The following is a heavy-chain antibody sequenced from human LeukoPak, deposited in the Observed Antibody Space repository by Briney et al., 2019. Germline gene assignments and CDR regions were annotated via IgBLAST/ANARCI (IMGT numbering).Heavy chain of an antibody. V-gene: IGHV3-9*01. CDR1: GFTFDDYA. Sequence: GRPLRLSCAASGFTFDDYAMHWVRQAPGKGLEGVSGISWNSGSIGYAHSVKGRFTISRDNAKNSLYLQMNSLRAEDTALYYCAKEGRLYYDSSGYYNPGGYYYGMDVWGQGTTVTVSS. D-gene: IGHD3-22*01. J-gene: IGHJ6*02. CDR2: ISWNSGSI. CDR3: AKEGRLYYDSSGYYNPGGYYYGMDV.